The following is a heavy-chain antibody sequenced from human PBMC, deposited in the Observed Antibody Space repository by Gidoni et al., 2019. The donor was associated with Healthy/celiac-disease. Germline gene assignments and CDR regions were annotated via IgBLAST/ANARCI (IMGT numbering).Heavy chain of an antibody. D-gene: IGHD1-26*01. Sequence: EVQLVSSGGGLVHPGRSLGLSCAASAFPFDDYAMHWVRQAPGMGLEWVSGISWKSGSIGYADSVKGRFTISRDNAKNSLYLKMNSLRAEDTALYYCAKDKWGSVPGYYFDYWGQGTLVTVSS. CDR1: AFPFDDYA. CDR2: ISWKSGSI. CDR3: AKDKWGSVPGYYFDY. J-gene: IGHJ4*02. V-gene: IGHV3-9*01.